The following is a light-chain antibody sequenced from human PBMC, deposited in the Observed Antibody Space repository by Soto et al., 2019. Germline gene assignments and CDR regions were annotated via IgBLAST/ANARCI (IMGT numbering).Light chain of an antibody. CDR2: GAS. V-gene: IGKV3-15*01. Sequence: VMTQSPDTLSVSPGARGPLSCRARESVSSNVAWYQQRPGQAPRLLIYGASTRATDTPVRFRGSGSGTEFTLTISSLQSEDLGVYYCQQYNNWPPSIIFGQGTRLEIK. CDR1: ESVSSN. CDR3: QQYNNWPPSII. J-gene: IGKJ5*01.